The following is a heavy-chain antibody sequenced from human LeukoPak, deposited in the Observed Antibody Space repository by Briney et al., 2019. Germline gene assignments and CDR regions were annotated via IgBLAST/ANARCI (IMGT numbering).Heavy chain of an antibody. D-gene: IGHD2-21*02. CDR1: GFTFNRCW. V-gene: IGHV3-7*01. CDR3: TSWGDTTAEYFQR. J-gene: IGHJ1*01. CDR2: INPDGRDT. Sequence: GGSLRLSCVVSGFTFNRCWMNWVRQAPGKGLEWVAHINPDGRDTYYVDSAKGRFTISRDNAQNSMYLQMNSLRVEDTAVYYCTSWGDTTAEYFQRWGQGALVTVSS.